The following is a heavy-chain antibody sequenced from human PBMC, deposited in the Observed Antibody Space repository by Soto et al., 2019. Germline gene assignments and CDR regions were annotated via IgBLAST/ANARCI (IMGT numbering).Heavy chain of an antibody. J-gene: IGHJ4*02. D-gene: IGHD6-19*01. CDR2: IIPILGIA. CDR3: ARAVAGTIDH. CDR1: GGTFSSYT. V-gene: IGHV1-69*02. Sequence: QVQLVQSGAEVKKPGSSVKVSCKASGGTFSSYTISWVRQAPGQGLEWMGRIIPILGIANYAQKFQGRVTSTADKPTSTADMELSSLRSEDTAVSYCARAVAGTIDHCGQGTLVTVSS.